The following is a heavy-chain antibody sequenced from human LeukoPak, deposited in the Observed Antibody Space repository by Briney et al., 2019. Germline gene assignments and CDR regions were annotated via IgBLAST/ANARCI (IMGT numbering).Heavy chain of an antibody. CDR1: GFTFSSYE. CDR2: ISSSGSTI. V-gene: IGHV3-48*03. D-gene: IGHD6-13*01. CDR3: AREGSWYYY. J-gene: IGHJ4*02. Sequence: GGSLRLSCAASGFTFSSYEMNWVRQAPGKGLEWASYISSSGSTIYYADSVKGRFTISRDNAKNSLYLQMNSLRAEDTAVYYCAREGSWYYYWGQGTLVTVSS.